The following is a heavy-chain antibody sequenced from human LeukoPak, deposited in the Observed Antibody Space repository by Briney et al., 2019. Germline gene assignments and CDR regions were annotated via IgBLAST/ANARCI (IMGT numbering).Heavy chain of an antibody. V-gene: IGHV3-9*01. CDR3: GKDMKYSSRWLDY. CDR1: GFTFDDYA. J-gene: IGHJ4*02. Sequence: GGSLRLSCAASGFTFDDYAMHWVRQAPGKGLEWVSGISWNSNSIGYADSVKGRFTISRDNAKNSLYLQMNSLRAEDTALYYCGKDMKYSSRWLDYRGQGTLVTVSS. CDR2: ISWNSNSI. D-gene: IGHD6-13*01.